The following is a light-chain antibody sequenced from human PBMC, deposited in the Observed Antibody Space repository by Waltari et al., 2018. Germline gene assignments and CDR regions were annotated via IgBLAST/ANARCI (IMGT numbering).Light chain of an antibody. V-gene: IGLV8-61*01. CDR1: SGPAPTTYY. CDR3: ALYMGRGIRV. Sequence: QPVVTQGPAFSVSPGGTVTLTCGLNSGPAPTTYYPSWYQQAPGQAPPTLIYNTNIRSSGVPDRFSGSILGDKAALTITGAQADDECDYYCALYMGRGIRVFGGGTKLTVL. J-gene: IGLJ2*01. CDR2: NTN.